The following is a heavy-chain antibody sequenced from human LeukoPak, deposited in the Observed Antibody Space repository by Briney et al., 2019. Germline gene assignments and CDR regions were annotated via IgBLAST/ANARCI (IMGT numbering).Heavy chain of an antibody. CDR3: SRRLPFDY. J-gene: IGHJ4*02. D-gene: IGHD2-15*01. CDR1: GFTFSTYT. CDR2: INTDGGNT. Sequence: PGGSLRPSCSGSGFTFSTYTMHWVRQAPGKGLEYVSSINTDGGNTYYADSVKGRFTISRDNSKNTLYLQMSSLSAEDTAVYYCSRRLPFDYWGQGTLVTVSS. V-gene: IGHV3-64D*06.